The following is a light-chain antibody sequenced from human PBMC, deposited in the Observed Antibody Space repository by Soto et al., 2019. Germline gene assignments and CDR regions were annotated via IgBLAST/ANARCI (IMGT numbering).Light chain of an antibody. CDR3: GSWDSSLRVVV. CDR1: SSNIGKNY. Sequence: QSVLTQPPSVSAAPGQKVTISCSGSSSNIGKNYVSWYQQLPGTAPKLLIYDNDKRPSGIPDRFSGSRSGTSATLGITGLQTGDEADYYCGSWDSSLRVVVFGGGTKLTVL. V-gene: IGLV1-51*01. CDR2: DND. J-gene: IGLJ2*01.